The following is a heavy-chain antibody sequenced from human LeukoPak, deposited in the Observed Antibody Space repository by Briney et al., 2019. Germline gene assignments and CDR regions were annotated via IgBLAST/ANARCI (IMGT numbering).Heavy chain of an antibody. CDR2: ISPAGRIK. J-gene: IGHJ5*02. D-gene: IGHD2-21*02. Sequence: GGCLRLSCATSGFTFNTCPMHWGRQAPGKGLEWLTLISPAGRIKFYADSVKCRFTISRDNAMNILYLEMNCLRDEDPAVYYCASSRPTLRVDSWGFDLRGHRNLGTASS. V-gene: IGHV3-30*04. CDR3: ASSRPTLRVDSWGFDL. CDR1: GFTFNTCP.